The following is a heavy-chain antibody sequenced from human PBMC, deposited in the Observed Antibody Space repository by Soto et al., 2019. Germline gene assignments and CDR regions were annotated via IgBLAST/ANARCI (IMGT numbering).Heavy chain of an antibody. Sequence: QVQLVQSGAEVKKPGASVKVSCKASGYTFTSYAMHWVRQAPGQRLEWMGWINAGNGNTKYSQKFQGRVTITRDTSASTAYMELSSLRSEDTAVYYCARDRRVWFGELCWFEPWGQGTLVTVSS. CDR2: INAGNGNT. V-gene: IGHV1-3*01. D-gene: IGHD3-10*01. CDR3: ARDRRVWFGELCWFEP. J-gene: IGHJ5*02. CDR1: GYTFTSYA.